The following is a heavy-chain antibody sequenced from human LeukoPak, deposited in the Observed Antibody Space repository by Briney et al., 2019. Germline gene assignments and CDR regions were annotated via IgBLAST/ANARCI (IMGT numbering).Heavy chain of an antibody. CDR3: ARTGGIAARPAFDY. Sequence: SETLSLTCTVSGGSVSSGSYYWSWIRQPPGKGLEWIGYIYYSGSTNYNPSLKSRVTISVDTSKNQFSLKLSSVTAADTAVYYCARTGGIAARPAFDYWGQGTLVTVSS. CDR2: IYYSGST. D-gene: IGHD6-6*01. J-gene: IGHJ4*02. CDR1: GGSVSSGSYY. V-gene: IGHV4-61*01.